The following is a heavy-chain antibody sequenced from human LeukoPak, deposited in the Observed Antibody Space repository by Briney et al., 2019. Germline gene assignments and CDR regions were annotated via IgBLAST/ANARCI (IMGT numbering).Heavy chain of an antibody. D-gene: IGHD1-26*01. CDR2: IASSSSYI. Sequence: GGSLRLSCAASGFTFSSYSMSWVRQAPGKGLEWVSSIASSSSYIYYADSVKGRFTISRDNAKNSLYLQMNSLRAEDTALYYCARYRFVVGATDSFDIWGQGTMVTVSS. V-gene: IGHV3-21*01. CDR1: GFTFSSYS. J-gene: IGHJ3*02. CDR3: ARYRFVVGATDSFDI.